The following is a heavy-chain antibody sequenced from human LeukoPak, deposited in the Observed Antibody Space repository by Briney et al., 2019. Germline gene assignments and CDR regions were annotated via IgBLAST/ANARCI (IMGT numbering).Heavy chain of an antibody. CDR2: ISAYNGNT. J-gene: IGHJ6*02. CDR3: ARADILGVRDYYYGMDV. V-gene: IGHV1-18*01. Sequence: ASVKVSCKASGYTFTSYGISWVRQAPGQGLEWMGWISAYNGNTSYAQKLQGRVTMTTDTSTSTAYMELRSLRSDDTAVYYCARADILGVRDYYYGMDVWGQGTTVTVSS. D-gene: IGHD3-10*01. CDR1: GYTFTSYG.